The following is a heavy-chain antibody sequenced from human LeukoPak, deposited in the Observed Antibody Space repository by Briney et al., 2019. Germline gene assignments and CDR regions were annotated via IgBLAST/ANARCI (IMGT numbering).Heavy chain of an antibody. D-gene: IGHD3-10*02. CDR2: MSSSDDGR. V-gene: IGHV3-23*01. CDR1: GFSFSSYA. Sequence: GGSLRLSCATSGFSFSSYAMSWVRQAPGKGLEWVSAMSSSDDGRYYAASVRGRFTISRDTSRSTLYLQMNSLRAEDAAVYYCAELGITMIGGVWGKGTTVTISS. CDR3: AELGITMIGGV. J-gene: IGHJ6*04.